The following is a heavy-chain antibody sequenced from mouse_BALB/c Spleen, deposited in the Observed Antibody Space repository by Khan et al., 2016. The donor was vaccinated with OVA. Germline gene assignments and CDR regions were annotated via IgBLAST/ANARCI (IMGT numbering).Heavy chain of an antibody. CDR2: VSTGGGYT. V-gene: IGHV5-6*01. CDR3: ERLAYYYYSEGFAY. J-gene: IGHJ3*01. D-gene: IGHD1-1*01. CDR1: GFTFSTYG. Sequence: EVELVESGGDLVKPGGSLKLSCAASGFTFSTYGMSWVRQTPDKRLEWVATVSTGGGYTYYPASVKGRFTISKDNAKHTLSMQMSSLKSEDTAMFYCERLAYYYYSEGFAYWGQGTLVTVSA.